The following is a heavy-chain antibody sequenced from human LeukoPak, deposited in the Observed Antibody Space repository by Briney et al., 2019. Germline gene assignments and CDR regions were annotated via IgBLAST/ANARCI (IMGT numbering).Heavy chain of an antibody. CDR1: GFTFSSYW. CDR2: LISSRGII. D-gene: IGHD6-19*01. CDR3: AKGRGWYSPDY. J-gene: IGHJ4*02. V-gene: IGHV3-9*01. Sequence: GGSLRLSCAASGFTFSSYWMHWVRQAPGKGLEWVSGLISSRGIIGYADSVKGRFTISSDNAENSLYLQMNSLRVEDTAFYYCAKGRGWYSPDYWGQGTLVTVSS.